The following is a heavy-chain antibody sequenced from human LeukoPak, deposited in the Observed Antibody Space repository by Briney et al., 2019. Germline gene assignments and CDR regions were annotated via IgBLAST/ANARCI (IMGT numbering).Heavy chain of an antibody. J-gene: IGHJ4*02. CDR2: IRSKSDGGPT. D-gene: IGHD1-14*01. V-gene: IGHV3-15*01. Sequence: GGSLRLSCAASGFTFSNAWMSWVRQTPGKGLEWAGRIRSKSDGGPTDYAPPGNGRFTISTDNSKNMLYMQMNSLKTEDTVVYCCITGIGYCGQGTLLTASS. CDR3: ITGIGY. CDR1: GFTFSNAW.